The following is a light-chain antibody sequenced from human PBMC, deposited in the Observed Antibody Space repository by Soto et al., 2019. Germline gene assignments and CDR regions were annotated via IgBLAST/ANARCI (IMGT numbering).Light chain of an antibody. CDR1: SSDVGGYNY. J-gene: IGLJ2*01. CDR3: TSFTSTTHLLI. CDR2: EVS. V-gene: IGLV2-14*01. Sequence: QSALTQPASVSGSPGQSITISCTGTSSDVGGYNYVSWYQHHPGKAPKLMIYEVSNRPSGVSLRFSGSKSGYTASLTISVLHAEDEADYYCTSFTSTTHLLIFGGGTNLTVL.